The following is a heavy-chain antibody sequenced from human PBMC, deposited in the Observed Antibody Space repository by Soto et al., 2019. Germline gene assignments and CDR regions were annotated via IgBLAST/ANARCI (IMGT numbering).Heavy chain of an antibody. V-gene: IGHV3-23*01. D-gene: IGHD6-19*01. CDR1: GFTFSSYA. CDR2: ISGSGGST. Sequence: GGSLRLSCAASGFTFSSYAMSWVRQAPGKGLEWVSAISGSGGSTYYADSVKGRFTISRDNSKNTLYLQMNRLLAEDTAVYYCAKYGELIAVAGCFDYWGQGTLVTVSS. CDR3: AKYGELIAVAGCFDY. J-gene: IGHJ4*02.